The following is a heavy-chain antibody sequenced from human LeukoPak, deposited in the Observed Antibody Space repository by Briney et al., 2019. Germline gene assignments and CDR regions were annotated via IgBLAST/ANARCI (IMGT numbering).Heavy chain of an antibody. CDR3: AISNGRGYSGYDYYMDV. CDR1: GGTFSSYA. V-gene: IGHV1-69*13. CDR2: IIPIFGTA. D-gene: IGHD5-12*01. J-gene: IGHJ6*03. Sequence: SVKVSCKASGGTFSSYAISWVRQAPGQGLEWMGGIIPIFGTANYAQKFQGRVTITADESTSTAYMELSSLRSEDTAVYYCAISNGRGYSGYDYYMDVWGKGTTVTISS.